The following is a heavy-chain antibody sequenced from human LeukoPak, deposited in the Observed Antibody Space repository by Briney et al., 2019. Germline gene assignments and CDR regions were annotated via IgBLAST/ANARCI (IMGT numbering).Heavy chain of an antibody. CDR3: ARQGMWGAFDF. D-gene: IGHD1-26*01. V-gene: IGHV1-2*06. Sequence: ASVKVSCKASGYTFTGYYMHWVRQAPGQGLEWMGRLNPNSGGTNYAQKFQGKVTMTRDTSISTAYMELSRLRSDDTAIYYCARQGMWGAFDFWGQGTMVTVSS. CDR1: GYTFTGYY. CDR2: LNPNSGGT. J-gene: IGHJ3*01.